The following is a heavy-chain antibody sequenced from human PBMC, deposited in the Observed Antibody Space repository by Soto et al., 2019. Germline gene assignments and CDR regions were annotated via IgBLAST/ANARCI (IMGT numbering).Heavy chain of an antibody. CDR2: IYYSGST. V-gene: IGHV4-59*08. CDR3: ARQGYCSSTGCFRSYWYFDL. J-gene: IGHJ2*01. D-gene: IGHD2-2*01. CDR1: GGSISSYY. Sequence: QVQLQESGPGLVKPSETLSLTCTVSGGSISSYYWSWIRQPPGKGLEWIGYIYYSGSTNYNPSLKSRVTIPVDTSKNQCSLRLSSLTAADTAVYYCARQGYCSSTGCFRSYWYFDLWGRGTLVTVFS.